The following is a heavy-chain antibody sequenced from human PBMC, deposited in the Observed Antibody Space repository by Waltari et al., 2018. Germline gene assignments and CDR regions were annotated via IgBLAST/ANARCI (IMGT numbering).Heavy chain of an antibody. V-gene: IGHV4-39*01. CDR2: ISYSGPT. Sequence: QLHLQESGPGLVKPSETLSLTCSVSGGSITSNRHYWGWIRQPPGKGLEWTGTISYSGPTYNSPSHKSRVTISVDTSKNQFALKLSSATAADTAVYYCATYVGASVGTAAFDVWGQGTMVTVSS. J-gene: IGHJ3*01. CDR1: GGSITSNRHY. D-gene: IGHD6-13*01. CDR3: ATYVGASVGTAAFDV.